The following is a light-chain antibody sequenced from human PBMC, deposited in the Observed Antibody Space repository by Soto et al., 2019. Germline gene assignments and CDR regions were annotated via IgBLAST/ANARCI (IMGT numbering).Light chain of an antibody. CDR2: GNS. V-gene: IGLV1-40*01. Sequence: QSVLTRPPSVSRAPGQRVTISCTGSSSDIGAGYDVHWYQQLPGTAPKLLIYGNSNRPSGVPDRFSGSKSGTSASLAITGLQAEDEADYYCQSYDSSLSLYVFGTGTKLTVL. CDR3: QSYDSSLSLYV. CDR1: SSDIGAGYD. J-gene: IGLJ1*01.